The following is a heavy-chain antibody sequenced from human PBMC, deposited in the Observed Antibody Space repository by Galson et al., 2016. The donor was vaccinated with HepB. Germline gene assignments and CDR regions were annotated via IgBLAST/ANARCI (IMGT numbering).Heavy chain of an antibody. CDR2: IGATNGAI. Sequence: SLRLSCAVSGFTLTASAMNWVRQAPGKGLEWIAYIGATNGAIFYADSVKSRFTISKDNAKDSLFLQMNNLGDDDTAVYYCARESGASWYLIDYWGQGTLVTVSS. J-gene: IGHJ4*02. CDR3: ARESGASWYLIDY. CDR1: GFTLTASA. D-gene: IGHD6-13*01. V-gene: IGHV3-48*02.